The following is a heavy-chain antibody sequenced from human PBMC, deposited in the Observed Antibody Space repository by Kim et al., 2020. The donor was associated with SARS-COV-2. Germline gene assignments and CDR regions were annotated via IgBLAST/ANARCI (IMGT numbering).Heavy chain of an antibody. D-gene: IGHD2-21*02. CDR3: ARSNYGGNSASGSDY. V-gene: IGHV3-48*02. CDR1: GFTFSSYS. Sequence: GGSLRLSCAASGFTFSSYSMNWVRQAPGKGLEWVSYIGRSSSTIYYADSVKGRFTVSRDNSKDSLYLQMNSLRDDDTAVYYCARSNYGGNSASGSDYWGQGTLVTVSS. CDR2: IGRSSSTI. J-gene: IGHJ4*02.